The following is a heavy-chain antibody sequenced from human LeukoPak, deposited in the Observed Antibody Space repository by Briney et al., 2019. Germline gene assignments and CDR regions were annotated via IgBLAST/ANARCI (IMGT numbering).Heavy chain of an antibody. CDR1: GGSISSGGYA. D-gene: IGHD3-10*01. CDR2: IYDSGST. CDR3: ARYGGSGTYYFDY. V-gene: IGHV4-30-2*01. Sequence: SQTLSLTCAVSGGSISSGGYAWSWIRQPPGKGLERIGYIYDSGSTHYNPSLKSRVTISVDRSENQFSLKLSSVTAADTAVYYCARYGGSGTYYFDYWGQGTLVTVSS. J-gene: IGHJ4*02.